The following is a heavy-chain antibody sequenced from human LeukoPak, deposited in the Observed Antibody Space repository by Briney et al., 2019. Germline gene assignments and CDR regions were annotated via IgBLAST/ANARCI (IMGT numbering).Heavy chain of an antibody. CDR3: ARGEDGYSFPLDY. Sequence: ASVKVSCKASGYTFTGYYMHWVRQAPGRGLEWMGWINPNSGGTNYAQKFQGRVTMTRDTSISTAYMELSRLRSDDTAVYYCARGEDGYSFPLDYWGQGTLVTVSS. D-gene: IGHD5-24*01. V-gene: IGHV1-2*02. CDR2: INPNSGGT. J-gene: IGHJ4*02. CDR1: GYTFTGYY.